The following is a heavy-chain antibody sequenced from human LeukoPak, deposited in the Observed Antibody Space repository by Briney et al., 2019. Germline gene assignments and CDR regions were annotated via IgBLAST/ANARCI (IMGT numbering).Heavy chain of an antibody. CDR2: INPSGGST. D-gene: IGHD5-24*01. J-gene: IGHJ4*02. CDR3: ASESIRDGYNVDY. Sequence: ASVKVSCKASGYTFTSYYMHWVRQAPGQGLEWMGIINPSGGSTSYAQKFQGRVTMTRNTSTSTVYMGLSSLRSEDTAVYYCASESIRDGYNVDYWGKGTLVTVSS. V-gene: IGHV1-46*01. CDR1: GYTFTSYY.